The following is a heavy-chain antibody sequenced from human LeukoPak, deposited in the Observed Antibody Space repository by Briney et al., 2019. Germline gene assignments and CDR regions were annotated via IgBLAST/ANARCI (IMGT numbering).Heavy chain of an antibody. D-gene: IGHD2-21*01. CDR1: GFTFSSYS. CDR3: ARDREYCGGGCSTFDY. J-gene: IGHJ4*02. CDR2: ISSSSSYI. Sequence: GGSLRLSCAASGFTFSSYSMNWVRQAPGKGLEWVSSISSSSSYIYYADSVKGRFTISRDNAKNSLYLQMNSLRAEDTAVYYCARDREYCGGGCSTFDYWGQGTLVTVSS. V-gene: IGHV3-21*01.